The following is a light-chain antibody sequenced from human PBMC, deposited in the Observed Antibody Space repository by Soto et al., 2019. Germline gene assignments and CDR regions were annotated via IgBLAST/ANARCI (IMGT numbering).Light chain of an antibody. J-gene: IGKJ1*01. Sequence: AIPMTQSPSSLSASIGDRVTITCRASQGIRTDLGWYQQKPGTAPKLLIYAASTLQSGVPSRFSGSGSGTDFTLTISSLQPEDFATYYCLQDDSYIQTFGQGTKVEIK. CDR1: QGIRTD. V-gene: IGKV1-6*01. CDR3: LQDDSYIQT. CDR2: AAS.